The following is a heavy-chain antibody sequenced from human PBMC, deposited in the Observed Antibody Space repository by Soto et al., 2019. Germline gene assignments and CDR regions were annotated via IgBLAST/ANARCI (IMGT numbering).Heavy chain of an antibody. CDR3: AHRYGGNYYRWYSDS. Sequence: QITLKESGPTVVKPTQTLTVTCTFSGFSLSTSGAGVGWIRQSPGKAPEWLALVSWKDEKRYNPGLKSRLTITKDTSKNQVVLTMTDLDPVDTATYFCAHRYGGNYYRWYSDSWGQGTLVTVSS. J-gene: IGHJ4*02. CDR1: GFSLSTSGAG. V-gene: IGHV2-5*01. CDR2: VSWKDEK. D-gene: IGHD1-26*01.